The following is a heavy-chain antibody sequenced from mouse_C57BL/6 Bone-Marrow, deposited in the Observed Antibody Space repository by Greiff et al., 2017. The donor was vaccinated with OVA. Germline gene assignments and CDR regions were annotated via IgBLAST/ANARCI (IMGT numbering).Heavy chain of an antibody. D-gene: IGHD1-1*01. CDR2: FHPYNDDT. J-gene: IGHJ1*03. Sequence: VMLVESGAELVKPGASVKMSCKASGYTFTTYPIEWMKQNHGKSLEWIGNFHPYNDDTKYNEKFKGKATLTVEKSSSTVYLELSRLTSDDTAVYYCARRGWPRYYGSSSWYFDVWGTGTTVTVSS. CDR1: GYTFTTYP. V-gene: IGHV1-47*01. CDR3: ARRGWPRYYGSSSWYFDV.